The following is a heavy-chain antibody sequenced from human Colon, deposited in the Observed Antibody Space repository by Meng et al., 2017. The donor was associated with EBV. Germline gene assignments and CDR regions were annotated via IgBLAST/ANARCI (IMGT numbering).Heavy chain of an antibody. CDR3: ARGIQIWHEIDY. V-gene: IGHV4-39*06. CDR2: ISYGGRT. CDR1: GCSIRSRSDS. Sequence: GSVPGCGMPSTSLSGTCSVSGCSIRSRSDSVVCLRQPPVKGLELIGGISYGGRTSYNPSLTSRFSISIDSSKKQINISLTTVDDAYTTIYFCARGIQIWHEIDYWGQGTLVTVSS. J-gene: IGHJ4*02. D-gene: IGHD5-18*01.